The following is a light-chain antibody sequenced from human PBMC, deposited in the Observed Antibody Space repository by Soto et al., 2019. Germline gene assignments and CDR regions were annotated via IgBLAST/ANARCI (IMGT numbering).Light chain of an antibody. J-gene: IGLJ3*02. Sequence: QAVVTQEPSLTVSPGGTVTLTCGSSTGAVTSGHYPYWFQQKPGQAPRTLIYDINNKHSWTPARFSGSLLGGKAALTLSGAQPEDEAEYYCLLSDSGALVFGGGTKLTVL. CDR3: LLSDSGALV. V-gene: IGLV7-46*01. CDR2: DIN. CDR1: TGAVTSGHY.